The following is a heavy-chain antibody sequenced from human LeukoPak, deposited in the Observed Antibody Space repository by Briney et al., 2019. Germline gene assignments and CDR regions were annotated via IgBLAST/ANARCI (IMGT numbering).Heavy chain of an antibody. D-gene: IGHD3-3*01. Sequence: ASVKVSCKASGYTFTGYYMHWVRQAPGQGLEWMGRINPNSGGTNYAQKFQGRVTMTRDTSISTAYLQWSSLKASDTAMYYCARALRFLEWLPFDYWGQGTLVTVSS. V-gene: IGHV1-2*06. CDR1: GYTFTGYY. CDR2: INPNSGGT. J-gene: IGHJ4*02. CDR3: ARALRFLEWLPFDY.